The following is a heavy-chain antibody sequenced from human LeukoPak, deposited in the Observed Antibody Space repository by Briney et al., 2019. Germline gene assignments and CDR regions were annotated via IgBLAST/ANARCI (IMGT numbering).Heavy chain of an antibody. J-gene: IGHJ3*02. CDR3: ARGGNSDAFDI. V-gene: IGHV5-51*01. D-gene: IGHD4-23*01. CDR1: GYSFPSYW. CDR2: IYPDGSDT. Sequence: GESLKISCKGSGYSFPSYWIGWVRQMSGKGLEWMGIIYPDGSDTRYSPSFRGQVTISADKSVSTAYLQWSSLKASDTAMYYCARGGNSDAFDIWGQGTMVIVSS.